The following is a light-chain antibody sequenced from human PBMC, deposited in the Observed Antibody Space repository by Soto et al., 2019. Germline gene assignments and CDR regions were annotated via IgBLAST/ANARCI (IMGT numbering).Light chain of an antibody. Sequence: IVLTQSPGILSLSPGERATLSCRASQSVSNDFLAWYQQKPGQAPRLLIYGASTRATDVPDRFSGSGSGADFTLTISGLEPEDFAVYYCQQYSSSRTFGQGTKVDI. CDR1: QSVSNDF. J-gene: IGKJ1*01. V-gene: IGKV3-20*01. CDR3: QQYSSSRT. CDR2: GAS.